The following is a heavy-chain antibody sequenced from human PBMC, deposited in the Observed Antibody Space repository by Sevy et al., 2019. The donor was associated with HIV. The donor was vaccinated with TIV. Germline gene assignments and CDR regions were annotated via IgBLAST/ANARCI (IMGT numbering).Heavy chain of an antibody. J-gene: IGHJ4*02. Sequence: GGSLRLSCAASGFTFSNYAMNWVRQAPGKGLEWVSGISGSGGSGDKTNYADSVKGRFTISRDDSKNSLYLQLNSLRAEDTATYYCARVSDSSGYFAYWGQGTLVTASS. V-gene: IGHV3-23*01. CDR2: ISGSGGSGDKT. CDR3: ARVSDSSGYFAY. CDR1: GFTFSNYA. D-gene: IGHD3-22*01.